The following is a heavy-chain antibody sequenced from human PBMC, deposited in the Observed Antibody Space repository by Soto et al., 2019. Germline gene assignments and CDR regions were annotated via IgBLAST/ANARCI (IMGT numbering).Heavy chain of an antibody. Sequence: GSLRLSCAASGFTFSNAWMNWVRQAPGKGLEWVGRIKSKTDGGTTDYAAPVKGRFTISRDDSKNTLYLQMNGLKTEDTAVYYCTTYSLIVVVPAAVYYYYGMDVWGQGTTVTVSS. CDR2: IKSKTDGGTT. CDR1: GFTFSNAW. J-gene: IGHJ6*02. V-gene: IGHV3-15*07. CDR3: TTYSLIVVVPAAVYYYYGMDV. D-gene: IGHD2-2*01.